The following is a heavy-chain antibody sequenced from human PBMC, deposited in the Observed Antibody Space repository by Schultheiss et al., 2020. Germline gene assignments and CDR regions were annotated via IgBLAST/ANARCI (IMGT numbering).Heavy chain of an antibody. D-gene: IGHD3-10*01. Sequence: ASVKVSCKASGYTFTSYGISWVRQAPGQGLEWMGWISAYNGNTNYAQKFQGRVTMTRDTSISTAYMELSRLRSDDTAVYYCARVDTMVRGVPRYWGQGTLVTVSS. CDR3: ARVDTMVRGVPRY. CDR2: ISAYNGNT. J-gene: IGHJ4*02. V-gene: IGHV1-18*01. CDR1: GYTFTSYG.